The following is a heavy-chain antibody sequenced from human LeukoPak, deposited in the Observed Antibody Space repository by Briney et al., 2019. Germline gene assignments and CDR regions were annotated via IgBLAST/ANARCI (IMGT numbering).Heavy chain of an antibody. Sequence: ERSLRLSCAGSGFTVSDNYMSWVRQAPGKGREWVSVIYIAGGTYYADSVEGRFTISRDNSKNTLYLQMDGLGAEDTAVYYCARVTKIHYFDYWGQGSLVTVSS. D-gene: IGHD3-22*01. CDR2: IYIAGGT. CDR3: ARVTKIHYFDY. J-gene: IGHJ4*02. CDR1: GFTVSDNY. V-gene: IGHV3-53*05.